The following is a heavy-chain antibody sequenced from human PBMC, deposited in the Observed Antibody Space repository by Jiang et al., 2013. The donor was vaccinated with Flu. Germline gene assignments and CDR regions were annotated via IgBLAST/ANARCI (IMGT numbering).Heavy chain of an antibody. D-gene: IGHD1-1*01. J-gene: IGHJ3*01. V-gene: IGHV3-23*01. Sequence: VQQLESGGGLVQPGGSLRLSCVASGFRFTNYAMSWVRQAPGKGLEWVSTVGNTGKHTYYAGSVKGRFTISRDNSKNTVHLQMNSLRADDTTVYYCVDIPTHEIWGQGTMVIVSS. CDR2: VGNTGKHT. CDR1: GFRFTNYA. CDR3: VDIPTHEI.